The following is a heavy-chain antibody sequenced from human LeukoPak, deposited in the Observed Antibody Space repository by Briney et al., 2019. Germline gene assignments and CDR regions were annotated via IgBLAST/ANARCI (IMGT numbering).Heavy chain of an antibody. V-gene: IGHV1-2*02. CDR1: GYTFTGYY. D-gene: IGHD2-2*01. J-gene: IGHJ4*02. CDR3: ALIYQLLSGPFDY. Sequence: GASVKVSCKASGYTFTGYYMHWVRQAPGQGLEWMGWINPNSGGTNYAQKFQGRATMTRDTSISTAYMELSRLRSDDTAVYYCALIYQLLSGPFDYWGQGTLVTVSS. CDR2: INPNSGGT.